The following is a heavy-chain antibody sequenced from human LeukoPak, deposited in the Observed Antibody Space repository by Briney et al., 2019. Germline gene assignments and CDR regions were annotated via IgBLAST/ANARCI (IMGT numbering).Heavy chain of an antibody. D-gene: IGHD3-3*01. V-gene: IGHV3-30*18. CDR1: GFTFSSYG. J-gene: IGHJ4*02. CDR3: AKDYDFWSGYYDY. CDR2: ISYDGSNK. Sequence: GGSLRLSCAASGFTFSSYGMHWVRQAPGRGLEWVAVISYDGSNKYYADSVKGRFTISRDNSKNTLYLQMNSLRAEDTAVYYCAKDYDFWSGYYDYWGQGTLVTVSS.